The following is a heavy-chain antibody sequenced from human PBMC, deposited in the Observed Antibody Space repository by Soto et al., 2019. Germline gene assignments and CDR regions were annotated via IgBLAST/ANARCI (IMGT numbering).Heavy chain of an antibody. CDR2: IYWDDEK. J-gene: IGHJ4*02. D-gene: IGHD3-3*01. CDR1: GFSLSTSGVG. V-gene: IGHV2-5*02. CDR3: AHRVLRTVFGLVTTTAIYFDF. Sequence: QITLNESGPTLVKPTEPLTLTCTFSGFSLSTSGVGVGWIRQSPGKAPEWLALIYWDDEKRYRASLKSRLTISKDTSKNQVVLTMANLDPADTATYHCAHRVLRTVFGLVTTTAIYFDFWGQRTPVAVSS.